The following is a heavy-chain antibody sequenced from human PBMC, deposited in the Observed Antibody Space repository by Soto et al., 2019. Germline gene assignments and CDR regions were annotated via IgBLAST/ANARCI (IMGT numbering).Heavy chain of an antibody. D-gene: IGHD3-16*01. CDR2: INTYNGNT. CDR1: GYTFTKYG. CDR3: AMVDVYVTPSPQDV. V-gene: IGHV1-18*01. J-gene: IGHJ6*02. Sequence: ASVKVSCKASGYTFTKYGISWARQAPGQGLEWMGWINTYNGNTNYAQNLQGRVTLTTDTSTSTAYMELTSLRSNDTAIYYCAMVDVYVTPSPQDVWGQGTTVTVSS.